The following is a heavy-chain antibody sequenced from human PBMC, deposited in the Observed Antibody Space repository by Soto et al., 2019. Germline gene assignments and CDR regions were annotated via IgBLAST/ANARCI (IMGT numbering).Heavy chain of an antibody. Sequence: EVQLVESGGGLVKPGGSLRLSCAASGFTFNTYDMNWVRQAPGKGLEWVSSITTSSAYIYYADSLKGRTTISRDNAKNSLFLQMTSLRAENTAVYYCVRSGTARLLRHSWFDTWGQGPLVTVSS. V-gene: IGHV3-21*01. CDR1: GFTFNTYD. D-gene: IGHD2-21*01. J-gene: IGHJ5*02. CDR3: VRSGTARLLRHSWFDT. CDR2: ITTSSAYI.